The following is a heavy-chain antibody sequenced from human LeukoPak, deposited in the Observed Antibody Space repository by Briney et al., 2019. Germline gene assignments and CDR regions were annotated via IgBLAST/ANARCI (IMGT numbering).Heavy chain of an antibody. CDR2: VHKSGST. J-gene: IGHJ3*02. D-gene: IGHD2-15*01. Sequence: PSETLSLTCTVSGGFITSGTYHWGWIRQPPGKGLEWIGTVHKSGSTYHNPSLKSRVTMSVDTSKNQFSLTLSSVTAADTAVYYCARHYSCSGGGCRDAFDIWGQGTMVTVSS. V-gene: IGHV4-39*01. CDR3: ARHYSCSGGGCRDAFDI. CDR1: GGFITSGTYH.